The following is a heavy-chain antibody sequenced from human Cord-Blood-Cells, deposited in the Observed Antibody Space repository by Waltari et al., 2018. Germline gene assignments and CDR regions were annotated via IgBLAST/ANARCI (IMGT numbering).Heavy chain of an antibody. Sequence: QVQLVQSGAEVKKPGASVKVSCKASGHTFTTYDINWVRQAPGQGLEWMGGMNTNSGNTGDSAKFHDRVTMTRSTTISTAYMKLRSLRSEDTAVYYCARAPSGGYYYYYYGMDVWGQGTTVTVSS. D-gene: IGHD1-26*01. CDR3: ARAPSGGYYYYYYGMDV. J-gene: IGHJ6*02. V-gene: IGHV1-8*01. CDR2: MNTNSGNT. CDR1: GHTFTTYD.